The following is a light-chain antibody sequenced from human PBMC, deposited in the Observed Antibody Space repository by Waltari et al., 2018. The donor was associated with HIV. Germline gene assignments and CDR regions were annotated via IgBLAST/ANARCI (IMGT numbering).Light chain of an antibody. Sequence: QSVLTQPPSASGTPGQRIIISCSGSTSNIGTNNVNWYQQLPGTTPRLLMHSKIQRPSGVRDRFSGSRSGTSASLAISGLQSEDEADYYCSAWDASLGAWMFGGGTKLTVL. J-gene: IGLJ3*02. CDR1: TSNIGTNN. CDR3: SAWDASLGAWM. V-gene: IGLV1-44*01. CDR2: SKI.